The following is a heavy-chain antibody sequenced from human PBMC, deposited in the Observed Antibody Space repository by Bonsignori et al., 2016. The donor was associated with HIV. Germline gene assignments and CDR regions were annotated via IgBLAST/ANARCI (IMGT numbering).Heavy chain of an antibody. Sequence: EVQLVESGGDLVQPGRSLKISCAGSGFTFSSYWMHWVRQAPGKGLEWVAVIKQDGSEKYYVDSLKGRFTISRDNARNSVFLQMYSMRAGDTAVYYCVGGTGWLMESWGQGTLGHRL. CDR3: VGGTGWLMES. D-gene: IGHD3-9*01. CDR1: GFTFSSYW. V-gene: IGHV3-7*01. J-gene: IGHJ5*02. CDR2: IKQDGSEK.